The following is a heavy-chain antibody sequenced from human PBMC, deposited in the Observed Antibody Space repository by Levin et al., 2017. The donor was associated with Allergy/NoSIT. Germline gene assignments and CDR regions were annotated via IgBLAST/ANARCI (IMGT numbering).Heavy chain of an antibody. V-gene: IGHV3-7*04. J-gene: IGHJ6*02. Sequence: GGSLRLSCAASGFTFSSYWMSWVRQAPGKGLEWVANIKQDGSEKYYVDSVKGRFTISRDNAKNSLYLQMNSLRAEDTAVYYCARDSVQLPDYYYYGMDVWGQGTTVTVSS. CDR1: GFTFSSYW. CDR3: ARDSVQLPDYYYYGMDV. D-gene: IGHD2-2*01. CDR2: IKQDGSEK.